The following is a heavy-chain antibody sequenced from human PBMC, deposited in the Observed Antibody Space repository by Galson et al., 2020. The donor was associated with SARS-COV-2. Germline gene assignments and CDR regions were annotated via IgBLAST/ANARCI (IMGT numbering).Heavy chain of an antibody. CDR2: IKSKTDGGTT. Sequence: GESLKISCAASGFTFSNAWMSWVRQAPGKGLEWVGRIKSKTDGGTTDYAAPVKGRFTISRDDSKNTLYLQMNSLKTEDTAVYYCTTGMHSYDFWSELHYYYYMDVWGKGTTVTVSS. CDR1: GFTFSNAW. V-gene: IGHV3-15*01. D-gene: IGHD3-3*01. J-gene: IGHJ6*03. CDR3: TTGMHSYDFWSELHYYYYMDV.